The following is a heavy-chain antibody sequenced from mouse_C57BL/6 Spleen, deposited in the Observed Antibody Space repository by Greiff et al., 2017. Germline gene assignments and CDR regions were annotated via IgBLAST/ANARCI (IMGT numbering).Heavy chain of an antibody. V-gene: IGHV1-9*01. CDR1: GYTFTGYW. CDR3: AIGVRRGLSY. Sequence: QVQLQQSGAELMKPGASVKLSCKATGYTFTGYWIEWVKQRPGHGLEWIGEILPGSGSTHDNEKFKGKATFTADTSSNTAYMQLSSLTTEDSAFYYCAIGVRRGLSYCGHVTTLTVSS. CDR2: ILPGSGST. J-gene: IGHJ2*01. D-gene: IGHD2-14*01.